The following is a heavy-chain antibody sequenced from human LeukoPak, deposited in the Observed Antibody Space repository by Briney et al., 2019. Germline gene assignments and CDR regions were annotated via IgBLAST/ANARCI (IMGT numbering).Heavy chain of an antibody. V-gene: IGHV4-39*01. J-gene: IGHJ4*02. Sequence: SETLSLTCTVSGGSISSSSYYWGWIRQPPGKGLEWIGSIYYSGSTYYNPSLKSRVTISVDTSKSQFSLKLSSVTAAETAVYYCARQGHDYVWGSYRYIYWGQGTLVTVSS. D-gene: IGHD3-16*02. CDR3: ARQGHDYVWGSYRYIY. CDR1: GGSISSSSYY. CDR2: IYYSGST.